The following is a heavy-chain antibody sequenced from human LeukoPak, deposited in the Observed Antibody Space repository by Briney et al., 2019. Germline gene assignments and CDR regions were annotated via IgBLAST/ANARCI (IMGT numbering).Heavy chain of an antibody. J-gene: IGHJ5*02. D-gene: IGHD1-26*01. V-gene: IGHV1-2*02. Sequence: GASVKVSCKASGYTFTGYYMHWVRQAPGQGLEWMGWINPNSGGTNYAQKFQGRVTMTRDTSIGTAYMELSRLRSDDTAVYYCARERRIGFNWFDPWGQGTLVTVSS. CDR3: ARERRIGFNWFDP. CDR2: INPNSGGT. CDR1: GYTFTGYY.